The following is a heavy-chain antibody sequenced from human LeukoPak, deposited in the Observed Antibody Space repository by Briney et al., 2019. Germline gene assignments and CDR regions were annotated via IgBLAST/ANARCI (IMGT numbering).Heavy chain of an antibody. CDR3: ARHFAYDSSGYYPDFDY. J-gene: IGHJ4*02. D-gene: IGHD3-22*01. Sequence: SETLSLTCAVSGYSISSGYYWGWIRQPPGKGLEWIGSIYHSGSTYYNPSLKSRVTISVDTSKNQFSLKLRSVTAADTAVYYCARHFAYDSSGYYPDFDYWGQGTLVTVSS. CDR2: IYHSGST. CDR1: GYSISSGYY. V-gene: IGHV4-38-2*01.